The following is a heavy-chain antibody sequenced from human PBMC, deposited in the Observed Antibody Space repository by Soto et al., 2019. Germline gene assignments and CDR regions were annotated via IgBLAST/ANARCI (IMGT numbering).Heavy chain of an antibody. V-gene: IGHV3-23*01. CDR2: SAGSGGSR. CDR1: GFTFGTYA. CDR3: VKFRGQAYSYYHMDV. Sequence: EVQLLESGGGLVQPGGSLRLACAASGFTFGTYAMGWVRQAPGRGLEWVSSAGSGGSRYYADSVRGRFTISRDTSKSTLHLEMSSLRAEDTALYYCVKFRGQAYSYYHMDVWGKGTTVTVSS. J-gene: IGHJ6*03.